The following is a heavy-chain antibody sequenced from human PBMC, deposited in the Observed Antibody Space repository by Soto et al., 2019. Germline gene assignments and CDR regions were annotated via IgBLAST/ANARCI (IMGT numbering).Heavy chain of an antibody. CDR3: AHSGGYSSGWYRVNWFDP. CDR1: GFSLSTSGVG. J-gene: IGHJ5*02. CDR2: IYWNDDK. V-gene: IGHV2-5*01. D-gene: IGHD6-19*01. Sequence: QITLKESGPTLVKPTQTLTLTCTFSGFSLSTSGVGVGWIRQPPGKALEWLALIYWNDDKRYSPSLKSRLTITKDTSKNQVVLTMTHMDPVDTATYYCAHSGGYSSGWYRVNWFDPWGQGTLVTVSS.